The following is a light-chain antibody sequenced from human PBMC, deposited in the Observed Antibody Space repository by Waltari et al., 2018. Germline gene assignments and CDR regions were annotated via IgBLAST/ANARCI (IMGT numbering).Light chain of an antibody. CDR2: EGS. Sequence: QSALTQPPSVSGSPGQSVTISCTGTSSDVGSYTRVSWYQQPPGTAPKLMIYEGSNRPSGVPDRFSGSKSGNTASLTISGLQAEDEADYYCSSYTSSSTWVFGGGTKLTVL. V-gene: IGLV2-18*02. J-gene: IGLJ3*02. CDR3: SSYTSSSTWV. CDR1: SSDVGSYTR.